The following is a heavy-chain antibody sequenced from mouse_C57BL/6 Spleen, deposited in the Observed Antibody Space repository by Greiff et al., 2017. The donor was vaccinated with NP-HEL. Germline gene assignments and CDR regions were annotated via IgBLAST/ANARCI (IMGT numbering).Heavy chain of an antibody. CDR3: ARNKGGFTTVVATDYYAMDY. Sequence: VQLQQSGPGLVQPSQSLSITCTVSGFSLTSYGVHWVRQSPGKGLEWLGVIWSGGSTDYNAAFISRLSISKDNSKSQVFFKMNSLQADDTAIYYCARNKGGFTTVVATDYYAMDYWGQGTSVTVSS. J-gene: IGHJ4*01. CDR1: GFSLTSYG. CDR2: IWSGGST. D-gene: IGHD1-1*01. V-gene: IGHV2-2*01.